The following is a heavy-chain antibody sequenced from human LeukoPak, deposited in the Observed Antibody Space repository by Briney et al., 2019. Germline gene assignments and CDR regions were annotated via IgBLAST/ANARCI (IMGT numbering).Heavy chain of an antibody. Sequence: PGGSLRLSCAVSGFIVSRNDMAWVRQAPGKGLQWVSVLYTDGKTSYEDSMKGRFTISRDNSKNTLNFQINNLRDDDTAVYYCARAVAGLYFDYWGQGILVTVSS. V-gene: IGHV3-53*01. CDR2: LYTDGKT. D-gene: IGHD6-19*01. CDR3: ARAVAGLYFDY. J-gene: IGHJ4*02. CDR1: GFIVSRND.